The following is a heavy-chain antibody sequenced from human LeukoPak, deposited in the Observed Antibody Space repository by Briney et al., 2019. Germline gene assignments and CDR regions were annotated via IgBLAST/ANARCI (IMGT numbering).Heavy chain of an antibody. CDR2: INYSGSA. D-gene: IGHD4-17*01. CDR1: GGSLSSYY. J-gene: IGHJ3*02. Sequence: SETLSLACTVSGGSLSSYYFSWIRQSPGKGLEWIAYINYSGSASYNPSLKSRVTMSVDTSKQFSLSLSSVTAADTAVYYCARHNYDDYVFDIWGQGTKVTVSS. CDR3: ARHNYDDYVFDI. V-gene: IGHV4-59*08.